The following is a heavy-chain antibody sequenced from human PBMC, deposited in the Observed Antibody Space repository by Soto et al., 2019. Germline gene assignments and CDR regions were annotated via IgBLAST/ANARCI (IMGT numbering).Heavy chain of an antibody. CDR3: ARPGGNYYAFDY. CDR2: IYPGDSDT. V-gene: IGHV5-51*01. Sequence: PGESLKISCKGSGYRFSDYWISWVRQVPGKGLEWMGIIYPGDSDTRYSPSFQGQVTISADKSISTAYLQWDSLKASDTAIYYCARPGGNYYAFDYWGQGTLVTVSS. D-gene: IGHD1-26*01. CDR1: GYRFSDYW. J-gene: IGHJ4*02.